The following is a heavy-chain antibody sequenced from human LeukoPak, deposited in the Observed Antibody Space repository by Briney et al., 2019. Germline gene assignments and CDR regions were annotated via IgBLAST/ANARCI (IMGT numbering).Heavy chain of an antibody. Sequence: PSETLSLTCAVSGGSFSGYYWSWIRQPPGKGLEWIGEINHSGSTNYNPSLKSRVAISVDTSKNQFSLKLSSVTAADTAVYYCARHSPYYYDSSGLDYWGQGTLVTVSS. V-gene: IGHV4-34*01. CDR1: GGSFSGYY. D-gene: IGHD3-22*01. J-gene: IGHJ4*02. CDR3: ARHSPYYYDSSGLDY. CDR2: INHSGST.